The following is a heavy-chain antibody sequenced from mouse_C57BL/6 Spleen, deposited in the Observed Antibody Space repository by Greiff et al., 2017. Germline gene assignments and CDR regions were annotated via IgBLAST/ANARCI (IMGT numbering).Heavy chain of an antibody. D-gene: IGHD1-1*01. Sequence: EVQLQESGAELVKPGASVKISCKASGYSFTDYNMNWVKQSNGKSLEWIGVINPNYGTTSYNQKFKGKATLTVDQSSSTAYMQLNSLTSEDSAVYYCAREGTTVVAEGFAYWGQGTLVTVSA. CDR2: INPNYGTT. V-gene: IGHV1-39*01. CDR3: AREGTTVVAEGFAY. CDR1: GYSFTDYN. J-gene: IGHJ3*01.